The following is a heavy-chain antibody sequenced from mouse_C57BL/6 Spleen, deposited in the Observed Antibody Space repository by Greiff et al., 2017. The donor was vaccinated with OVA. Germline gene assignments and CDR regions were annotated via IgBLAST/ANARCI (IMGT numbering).Heavy chain of an antibody. CDR2: INPNNGGT. V-gene: IGHV1-18*01. CDR1: GYTFTDYH. J-gene: IGHJ2*02. D-gene: IGHD1-1*01. Sequence: VQLQQSGPELVKPGASVKIPCKASGYTFTDYHMAWVKQSHGQSLEWIGDINPNNGGTIYNQKFKGKATLTVDNSSSTADMGLRSLTSEDTAVYYCAIGDYYGSSFYYIDYWGQGTSLTVSS. CDR3: AIGDYYGSSFYYIDY.